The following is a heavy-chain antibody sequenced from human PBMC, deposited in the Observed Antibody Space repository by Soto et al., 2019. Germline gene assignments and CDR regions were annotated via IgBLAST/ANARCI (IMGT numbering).Heavy chain of an antibody. J-gene: IGHJ4*02. CDR3: VRELSFLEPNY. D-gene: IGHD3-16*02. Sequence: SLETLSLTCAVSGDSSSSDGYYWSWIRQHPGKGLEWIGHIYHSGTTYYNPALKSRVSISIDTSKNQFSLNVTSVTSEDTAVYYCVRELSFLEPNYWGQGTLVTVSS. V-gene: IGHV4-31*11. CDR2: IYHSGTT. CDR1: GDSSSSDGYY.